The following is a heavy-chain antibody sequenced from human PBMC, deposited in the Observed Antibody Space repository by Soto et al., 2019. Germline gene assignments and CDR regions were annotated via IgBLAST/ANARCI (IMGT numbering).Heavy chain of an antibody. CDR1: GFTFSSYA. CDR2: ITGDGSSK. Sequence: GGSLRLSCAASGFTFSSYAMHWVRQAPGKGLVWVSGITGDGSSKTYADSVKGRLTISRDNAKNTLYLQMNSLRAEDTAVYYCAKEDGVSAGFDYWGRGTLVTVSS. J-gene: IGHJ4*02. D-gene: IGHD2-8*01. V-gene: IGHV3-74*01. CDR3: AKEDGVSAGFDY.